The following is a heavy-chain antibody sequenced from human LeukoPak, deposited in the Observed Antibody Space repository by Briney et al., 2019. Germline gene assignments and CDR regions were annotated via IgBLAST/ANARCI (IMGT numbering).Heavy chain of an antibody. J-gene: IGHJ1*01. V-gene: IGHV3-23*01. D-gene: IGHD6-13*01. Sequence: PGGSLRLSCAASGFTFSSYAMSWVRQAPGKGLEWVSAISDSGGSTYYADSVTGRFTISRDNPKNTLYLQMNSLRAEDAAVYYCAKDLHSSSWYSYFQHWGQGTLVTVSS. CDR3: AKDLHSSSWYSYFQH. CDR1: GFTFSSYA. CDR2: ISDSGGST.